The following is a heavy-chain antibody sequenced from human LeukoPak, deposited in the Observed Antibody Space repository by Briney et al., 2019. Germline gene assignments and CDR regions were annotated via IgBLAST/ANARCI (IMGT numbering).Heavy chain of an antibody. V-gene: IGHV3-23*01. CDR1: GFTFSSYA. CDR3: AKATYYDFWSGRPFDY. Sequence: GRSLRLSCAASGFTFSSYAMSWVRQAPGKGLEWVSAISGSGGSTYYADSVKGRFTISRDNSKNTLYLQMNSLRAEDTAVYYCAKATYYDFWSGRPFDYWGQGTLVTVSS. D-gene: IGHD3-3*01. CDR2: ISGSGGST. J-gene: IGHJ4*02.